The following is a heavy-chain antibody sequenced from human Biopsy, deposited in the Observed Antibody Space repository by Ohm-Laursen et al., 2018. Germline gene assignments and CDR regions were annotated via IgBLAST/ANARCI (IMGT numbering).Heavy chain of an antibody. Sequence: SDTLSLTCAVYGGSFNGYFWSWIRQPPGKGLEWIGDITQSGSTNYSPPLKSRVTISVDTAKKQFSLSLRSVTAADTAVYYCARVPLPGIGAAYQGRFLYGMDVWGQGTTVSVSS. D-gene: IGHD6-13*01. J-gene: IGHJ6*02. CDR3: ARVPLPGIGAAYQGRFLYGMDV. V-gene: IGHV4-34*01. CDR1: GGSFNGYF. CDR2: ITQSGST.